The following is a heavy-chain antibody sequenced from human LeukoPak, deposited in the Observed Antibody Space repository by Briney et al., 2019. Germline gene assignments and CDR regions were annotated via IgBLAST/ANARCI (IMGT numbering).Heavy chain of an antibody. CDR3: ARQYDFWSGLWYFDL. D-gene: IGHD3-3*01. CDR2: FYYSGST. V-gene: IGHV4-39*01. Sequence: SETLSLTCTVSGGSIGSSGYYWGWIRQPPGKGLEWIGRFYYSGSTYYNPSLKSRVTISVDTSKNQFSLKLSSVTAADTAVYYCARQYDFWSGLWYFDLWGRGTLVTVSS. J-gene: IGHJ2*01. CDR1: GGSIGSSGYY.